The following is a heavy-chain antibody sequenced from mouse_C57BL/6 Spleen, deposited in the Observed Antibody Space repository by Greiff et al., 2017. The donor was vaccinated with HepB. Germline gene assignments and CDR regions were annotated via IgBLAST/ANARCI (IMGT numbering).Heavy chain of an antibody. V-gene: IGHV5-4*01. D-gene: IGHD1-1*01. CDR3: ARDRDYYGSRGAMDY. Sequence: EVQLVESGGGLVKPGGSLKLSCAASGFTFSSYAMSWVRQTPEKRLEWVATISDGGSYTYYPDNVKGRFTISRDNAKNNLYLQMSHLKSEDTAMYYCARDRDYYGSRGAMDYWGQGTSVTVSS. J-gene: IGHJ4*01. CDR2: ISDGGSYT. CDR1: GFTFSSYA.